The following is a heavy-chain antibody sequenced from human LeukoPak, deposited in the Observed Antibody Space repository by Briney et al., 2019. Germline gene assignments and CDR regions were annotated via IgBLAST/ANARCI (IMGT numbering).Heavy chain of an antibody. Sequence: PGGSPRLSCAASGFSFSNYGMLWARQAPGKGLEWVAVISYDGNEEYIGESARGRFSISRDNSKKTLYLQMNSLRVEDTAVYYCAKDRNFNILTGYADSWGQGTLVTVSS. CDR1: GFSFSNYG. V-gene: IGHV3-30*18. D-gene: IGHD3-9*01. CDR2: ISYDGNEE. J-gene: IGHJ4*02. CDR3: AKDRNFNILTGYADS.